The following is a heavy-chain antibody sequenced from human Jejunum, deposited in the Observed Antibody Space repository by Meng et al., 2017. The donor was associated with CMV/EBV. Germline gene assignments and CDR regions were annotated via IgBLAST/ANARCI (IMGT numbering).Heavy chain of an antibody. Sequence: ASRYTLTDYYIHWVRQAPGQGLEWMGWINPNTGGTVSAQKFQGRVTMTRYTSISTAYMELSSLRSDDTAVYYCARFIPAPQGGDYWGQGTLVTVSS. V-gene: IGHV1-2*02. D-gene: IGHD6-6*01. J-gene: IGHJ4*02. CDR1: RYTLTDYY. CDR3: ARFIPAPQGGDY. CDR2: INPNTGGT.